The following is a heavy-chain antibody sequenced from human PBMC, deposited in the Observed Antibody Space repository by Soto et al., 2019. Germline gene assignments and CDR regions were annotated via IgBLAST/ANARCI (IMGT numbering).Heavy chain of an antibody. J-gene: IGHJ5*02. CDR1: GYTFTGYY. CDR3: ARAGPYCSGGSCYSEWFDP. Sequence: AASVKVSCKASGYTFTGYYMHWVRQAPGQGLEWMGWINPNSGGTNYAQKFQGRVTMTRDTSISTAYMELSRLRSDDTAVYYCARAGPYCSGGSCYSEWFDPWGQGTLVTVSS. D-gene: IGHD2-15*01. CDR2: INPNSGGT. V-gene: IGHV1-2*02.